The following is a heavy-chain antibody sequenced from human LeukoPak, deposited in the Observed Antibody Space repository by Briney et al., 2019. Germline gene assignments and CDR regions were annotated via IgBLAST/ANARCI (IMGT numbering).Heavy chain of an antibody. CDR1: GGSISSYY. CDR2: IYYSGST. D-gene: IGHD4-23*01. V-gene: IGHV4-59*01. J-gene: IGHJ6*02. CDR3: ARDRTVVDYYYGMDV. Sequence: SETLSLTCTVSGGSISSYYWSWIRQPPGKGLEWIGYIYYSGSTNYNPSLKSRVTISVDTSKNQFSLKLSSVTAADTAVYYCARDRTVVDYYYGMDVWGQGTTVTVSS.